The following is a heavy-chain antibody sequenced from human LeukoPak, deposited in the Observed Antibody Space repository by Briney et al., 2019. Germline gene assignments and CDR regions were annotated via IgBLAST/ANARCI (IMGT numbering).Heavy chain of an antibody. CDR2: INPNSGGT. CDR1: GYTFTGYY. J-gene: IGHJ5*02. CDR3: ARDRGAASFDP. Sequence: ASVKVSCKASGYTFTGYYMHWVRQAPGQGLEWMGWINPNSGGTNYAQKFQGRVTMTRDTSISTAYMELSSLRSEDTAVYYCARDRGAASFDPWGQGTLVTVSS. V-gene: IGHV1-2*02. D-gene: IGHD3-10*01.